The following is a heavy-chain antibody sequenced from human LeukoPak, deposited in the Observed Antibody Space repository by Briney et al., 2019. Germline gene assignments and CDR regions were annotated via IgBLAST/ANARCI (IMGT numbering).Heavy chain of an antibody. V-gene: IGHV1-69*01. CDR3: ARDYSSSSGSFYYFDY. CDR1: GGTFSSYA. J-gene: IGHJ4*02. CDR2: IIPIFGTA. D-gene: IGHD6-6*01. Sequence: ASVKVSCKASGGTFSSYAISWVRQAPGQGLEWMGGIIPIFGTANYAPKFQGRVTITADESTSTAFMELSSLRSEDTAVYYCARDYSSSSGSFYYFDYWGQGTLVTVSS.